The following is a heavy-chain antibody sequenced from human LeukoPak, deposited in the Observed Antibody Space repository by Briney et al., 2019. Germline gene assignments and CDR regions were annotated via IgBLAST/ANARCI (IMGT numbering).Heavy chain of an antibody. CDR3: AREVGSNGAFDY. V-gene: IGHV3-21*01. CDR1: GFTFSNAW. Sequence: GGSLRLSCAASGFTFSNAWMSWVRQAPGKGLEWVSSITSSSGYIYYADSVKGRFTISRDNAKNSLYLQMNSLRADDTAVYSCAREVGSNGAFDYWGPGTLVTVSS. CDR2: ITSSSGYI. J-gene: IGHJ4*02. D-gene: IGHD1-26*01.